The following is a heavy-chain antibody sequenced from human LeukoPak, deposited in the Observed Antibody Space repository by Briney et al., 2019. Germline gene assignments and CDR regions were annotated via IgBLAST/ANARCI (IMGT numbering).Heavy chain of an antibody. J-gene: IGHJ2*01. Sequence: GGSLRLSCAASGFTFSSYAMSWVRQAPGKGLEWVSQISGSGDDTYYAKSVKGRFTISRDNSENTLYLQMNRLRAEDTAVYYCTPLGKAWYFDRWGRGTLVTVSS. CDR3: TPLGKAWYFDR. V-gene: IGHV3-23*01. D-gene: IGHD3-16*01. CDR1: GFTFSSYA. CDR2: ISGSGDDT.